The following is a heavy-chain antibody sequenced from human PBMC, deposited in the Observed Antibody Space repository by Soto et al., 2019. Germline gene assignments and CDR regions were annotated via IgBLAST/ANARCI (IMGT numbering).Heavy chain of an antibody. CDR3: ARVVAARPGYYYYYYMDV. CDR2: IIPIFGIA. Sequence: ASVKVSCKASGGTFSSYAISWVRQAPGQGLEWMGGIIPIFGIANYAQKFQGRVTITADKSTSTAYMELSSLRSEDTAVYYCARVVAARPGYYYYYYMDVWGKGTTVTVSS. J-gene: IGHJ6*03. V-gene: IGHV1-69*10. D-gene: IGHD6-6*01. CDR1: GGTFSSYA.